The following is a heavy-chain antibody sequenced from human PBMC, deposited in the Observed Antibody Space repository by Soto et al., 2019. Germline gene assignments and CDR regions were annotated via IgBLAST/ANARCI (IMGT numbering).Heavy chain of an antibody. V-gene: IGHV1-18*04. CDR1: GYTFTSYG. CDR3: AREGSGYYPEGADDAFDI. J-gene: IGHJ3*02. Sequence: ASVKVSCKASGYTFTSYGISWVRQAPGQGLEWMGWISAYNGNTNYAQKLQGRVTMTTDTSTSTAYMELRSLRSDDTAVYYCAREGSGYYPEGADDAFDIWAQGTMVTVSS. D-gene: IGHD3-22*01. CDR2: ISAYNGNT.